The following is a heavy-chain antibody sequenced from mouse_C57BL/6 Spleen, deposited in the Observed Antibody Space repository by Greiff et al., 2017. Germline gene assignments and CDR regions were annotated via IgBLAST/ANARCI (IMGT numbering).Heavy chain of an antibody. CDR2: IWRGGST. V-gene: IGHV2-5*01. D-gene: IGHD1-1*01. CDR1: GFSLTSYG. CDR3: AKWVEYGSIKEYFDV. Sequence: VQLQQSGPGLVQPSQSLSITCTVSGFSLTSYGVHWVRQSPGKGLEWLGVIWRGGSTDYNAAFMSRLSITKDNSKSQVFFKMNRLQADDTAIYYCAKWVEYGSIKEYFDVWGTGTTVTVSS. J-gene: IGHJ1*03.